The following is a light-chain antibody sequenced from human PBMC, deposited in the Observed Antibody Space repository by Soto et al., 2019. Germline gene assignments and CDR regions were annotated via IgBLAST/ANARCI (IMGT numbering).Light chain of an antibody. CDR1: SSDVGAYNY. CDR3: SSYTSSTTQV. V-gene: IGLV2-14*01. J-gene: IGLJ1*01. CDR2: DVS. Sequence: QSALTQPASVSGSPGQSITISCTGTSSDVGAYNYVSWYLRHPGKAPKLMIYDVSYLPSGVSNRFSGSKSGNTASLTISGLQAEDEADYYCSSYTSSTTQVFGTGTKVTVL.